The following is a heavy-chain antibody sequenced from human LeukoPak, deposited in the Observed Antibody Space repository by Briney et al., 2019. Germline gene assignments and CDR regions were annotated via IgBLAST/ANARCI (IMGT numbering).Heavy chain of an antibody. D-gene: IGHD3-22*01. CDR2: IHHSGST. Sequence: SETLSLTCSVSGDSISGYYWSWIRQPPGKTLEWIAYIHHSGSTEYNPSLRSRVTMSVDTSKSQVSLKLSSVTAADTAMYYCAREGYDSSGYYLDYWDQGTLVTVSS. J-gene: IGHJ4*02. V-gene: IGHV4-59*01. CDR1: GDSISGYY. CDR3: AREGYDSSGYYLDY.